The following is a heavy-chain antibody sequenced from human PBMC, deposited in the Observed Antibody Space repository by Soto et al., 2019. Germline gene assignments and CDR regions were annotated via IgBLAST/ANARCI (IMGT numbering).Heavy chain of an antibody. J-gene: IGHJ4*02. CDR3: ARDHSSSWRFDY. D-gene: IGHD6-13*01. Sequence: QVQLVQSGAEVKKPGASVKVSCKASGYTFTSYDINWVRQATGQGLEWMGWMNPNSGNTGYAQKCQGRVTITRTPSISTAYMELSSLRSEDTAVYYCARDHSSSWRFDYWGQGTLVTVSS. V-gene: IGHV1-8*01. CDR1: GYTFTSYD. CDR2: MNPNSGNT.